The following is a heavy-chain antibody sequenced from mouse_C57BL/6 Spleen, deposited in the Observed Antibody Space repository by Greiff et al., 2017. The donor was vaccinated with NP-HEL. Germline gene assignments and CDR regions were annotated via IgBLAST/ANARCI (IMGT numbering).Heavy chain of an antibody. D-gene: IGHD1-1*01. V-gene: IGHV1-15*01. CDR2: IDPETGGT. CDR1: GYTFTDYE. Sequence: QVQLQQSGAELVRPGASVTLSCKASGYTFTDYEMHWVKQTPVHGLEWIGAIDPETGGTAYNQKFKGKAILTADKSSSTAYMELRSLTSEDSAVYYCTPFTTVVATGYWGQGTTLTVSS. J-gene: IGHJ2*01. CDR3: TPFTTVVATGY.